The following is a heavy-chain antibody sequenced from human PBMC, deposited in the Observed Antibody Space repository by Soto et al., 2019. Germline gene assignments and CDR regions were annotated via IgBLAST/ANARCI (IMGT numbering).Heavy chain of an antibody. D-gene: IGHD6-19*01. J-gene: IGHJ4*02. CDR2: INSDGSTT. Sequence: EVQLVESGRGLVQPGGSLRLSCAASGFTFSNYWMHWVRQAPGKGLVWVSRINSDGSTTSHADSVKGRSTISRDNAKNTLYLQMNSLRAEDTAVYYCARLPGYSTGWTPFDFWGQGTQVTVSS. CDR3: ARLPGYSTGWTPFDF. V-gene: IGHV3-74*01. CDR1: GFTFSNYW.